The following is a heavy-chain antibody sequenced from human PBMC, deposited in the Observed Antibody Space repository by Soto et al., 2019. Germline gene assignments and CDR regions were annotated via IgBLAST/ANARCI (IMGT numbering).Heavy chain of an antibody. D-gene: IGHD6-19*01. J-gene: IGHJ4*02. CDR1: GFTFSSHS. CDR2: ISSSGSTI. V-gene: IGHV3-48*01. CDR3: ASGVAVAGRSLVPFDY. Sequence: EVQLVESGGGLVQPGGSLRLSCAASGFTFSSHSMNWVRQAPGKGLEWVSYISSSGSTIYYADSLKGRFTISRDNAKNSLYLQMNSLRAEDTAFYYWASGVAVAGRSLVPFDYWGQGTLVTVSS.